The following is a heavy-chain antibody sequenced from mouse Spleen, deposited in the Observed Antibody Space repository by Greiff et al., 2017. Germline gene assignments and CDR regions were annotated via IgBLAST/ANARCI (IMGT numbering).Heavy chain of an antibody. J-gene: IGHJ3*01. CDR3: ANYDYGGRFAY. CDR2: IYPGDGDT. CDR1: GYAFSSSW. Sequence: VQLQQSGPELVKPGASVKISCKASGYAFSSSWMNWVKQRPGKGLEWIGRIYPGDGDTNYNGKFKGKATLTADKSSSTAYMQLSSLTSEDSAVYFCANYDYGGRFAYWGQGTLVTVSA. D-gene: IGHD2-4*01. V-gene: IGHV1-82*01.